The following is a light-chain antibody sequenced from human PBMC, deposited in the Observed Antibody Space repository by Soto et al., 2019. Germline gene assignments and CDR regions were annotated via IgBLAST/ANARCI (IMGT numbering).Light chain of an antibody. V-gene: IGKV1-17*01. Sequence: DIQMTQSPSSLSASVGDRVTITCRASQGIGNDLGWYQQKPGEVPKRLISGASSLQSGVPSRFSDSGSGTEFTLTISSLQPEDFATYYCLQHNRYPWTFGQGTKVEIK. J-gene: IGKJ1*01. CDR1: QGIGND. CDR3: LQHNRYPWT. CDR2: GAS.